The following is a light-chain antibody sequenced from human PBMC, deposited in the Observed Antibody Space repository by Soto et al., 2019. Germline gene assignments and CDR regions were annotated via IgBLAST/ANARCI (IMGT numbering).Light chain of an antibody. CDR2: WAS. V-gene: IGKV4-1*01. CDR3: QQYYLTQS. CDR1: RSLFFSTARKDF. Sequence: EIVLTQSPESLAVSLGERATINCKSSRSLFFSTARKDFLGWFQKKPGQPPKLLIYWASTRASGVPERFVGSGSATDFTRAISSLQAEDVGVYYCQQYYLTQSFGQGTKVEI. J-gene: IGKJ1*01.